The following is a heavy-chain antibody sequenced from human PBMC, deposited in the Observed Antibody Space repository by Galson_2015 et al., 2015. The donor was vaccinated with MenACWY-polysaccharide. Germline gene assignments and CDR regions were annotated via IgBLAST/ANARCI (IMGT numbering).Heavy chain of an antibody. CDR3: ASAGYRRAVVPAAILNLRNRGGPGYMDV. J-gene: IGHJ6*03. CDR2: INHSGST. D-gene: IGHD2-2*02. CDR1: GGSFGRYY. V-gene: IGHV4-34*01. Sequence: LSLTCSVYGGSFGRYYWGWIRQPPWKGLAWIGEINHSGSTNYNPSLKSRGTISLDTSKTQFSMKLSSVTAEDTAVYYCASAGYRRAVVPAAILNLRNRGGPGYMDVWGKGTTVTVSS.